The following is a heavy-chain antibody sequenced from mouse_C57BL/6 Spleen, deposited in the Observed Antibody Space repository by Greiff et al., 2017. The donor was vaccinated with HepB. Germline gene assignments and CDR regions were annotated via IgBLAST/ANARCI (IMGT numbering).Heavy chain of an antibody. Sequence: EVKVVESGGGLVKPGGSLKLSCAASGFTFSSYAMSWVRQTPEKRLEWVATISDGGSYTYYPDNVKGRFTISRDNAKNNLYLQMSHLKSEDTAMYYCSSFYYDYDSYFDVWGTGTTVTVSS. CDR1: GFTFSSYA. J-gene: IGHJ1*03. V-gene: IGHV5-4*03. D-gene: IGHD2-4*01. CDR3: SSFYYDYDSYFDV. CDR2: ISDGGSYT.